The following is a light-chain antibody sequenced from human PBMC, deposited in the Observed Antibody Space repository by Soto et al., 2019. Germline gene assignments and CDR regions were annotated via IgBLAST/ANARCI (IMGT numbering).Light chain of an antibody. CDR2: SAS. Sequence: IVLTQSPGTLSLSPWERATLSCRASQSVTSSSLAWYQQKPGLAPRLLIYSASSRATGIPDRFSGSGSGREFTLTISRLEPEDFAVYFCQQYGYLINFGQGTRLEIK. J-gene: IGKJ5*01. V-gene: IGKV3-20*01. CDR3: QQYGYLIN. CDR1: QSVTSSS.